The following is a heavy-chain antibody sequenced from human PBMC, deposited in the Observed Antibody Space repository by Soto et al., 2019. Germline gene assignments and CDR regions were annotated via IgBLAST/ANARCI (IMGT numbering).Heavy chain of an antibody. Sequence: SETLSLTCAVSGGSISSSNWWCWVRQPPGKGLEWVGEIYHSGSTNYNPSLKSRVTISVDKSKNQFSLKLSSATAADTAVYYCARGGNYDILAGFPYYFDYWGRGTLVTVS. CDR1: GGSISSSNW. J-gene: IGHJ4*02. CDR2: IYHSGST. V-gene: IGHV4-4*02. D-gene: IGHD3-9*01. CDR3: ARGGNYDILAGFPYYFDY.